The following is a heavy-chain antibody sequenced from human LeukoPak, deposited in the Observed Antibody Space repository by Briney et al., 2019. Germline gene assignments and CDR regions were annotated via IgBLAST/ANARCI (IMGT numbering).Heavy chain of an antibody. CDR1: GFTFSSYA. V-gene: IGHV3-30-3*01. D-gene: IGHD6-13*01. CDR2: ISYDGSNK. CDR3: ARDRDAGIAAAGHFDY. Sequence: PGGSLRLSCAASGFTFSSYAMHWVRQAPGKGLEWVAVISYDGSNKYYADSVKGRFTISRDNSKNTLYLQMNSLRAEDTAVYYCARDRDAGIAAAGHFDYWGQGTLVTVSS. J-gene: IGHJ4*02.